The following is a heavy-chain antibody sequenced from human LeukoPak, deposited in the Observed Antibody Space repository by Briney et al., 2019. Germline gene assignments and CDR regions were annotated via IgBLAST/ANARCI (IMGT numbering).Heavy chain of an antibody. J-gene: IGHJ4*02. CDR2: INTNTGNP. Sequence: ASVKVSCKASGYTFTSYAMNWVRQAPGQGLEWMGWINTNTGNPTYAQGFIGRFVFSLDTSVSTAYLQISSLKAEDTAVYYCASSYGSGSYPGFDFWGQGTLVTVSS. D-gene: IGHD3-10*01. V-gene: IGHV7-4-1*02. CDR3: ASSYGSGSYPGFDF. CDR1: GYTFTSYA.